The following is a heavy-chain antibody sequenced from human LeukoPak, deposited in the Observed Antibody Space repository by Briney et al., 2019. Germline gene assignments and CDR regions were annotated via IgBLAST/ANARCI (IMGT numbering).Heavy chain of an antibody. D-gene: IGHD3-22*01. Sequence: SETLSLTCTVFGYSISSAYSWGWIRQPPGKGLEWIGIIYHMGNTYYNSTLKSRVTIAVDTPEKKFLLKLSSVTAADTAVYYCASYKNYYDSSGNPFDYWGQGTLVTVSS. V-gene: IGHV4-38-2*02. CDR2: IYHMGNT. J-gene: IGHJ4*02. CDR1: GYSISSAYS. CDR3: ASYKNYYDSSGNPFDY.